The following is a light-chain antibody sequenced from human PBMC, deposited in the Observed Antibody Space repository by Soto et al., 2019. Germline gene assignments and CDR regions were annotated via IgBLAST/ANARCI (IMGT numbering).Light chain of an antibody. J-gene: IGKJ1*01. CDR1: QRISTR. CDR3: QQYNTFPWT. V-gene: IGKV1-5*03. Sequence: DIQMTQSPSTLSASVGDRVTITCRASQRISTRLAWYQQKPGKAPNLLIYKASNVESGVPSMFSGSGSGTEFTLTVSSLQPDDFATYYCQQYNTFPWTLGKGTKVEIK. CDR2: KAS.